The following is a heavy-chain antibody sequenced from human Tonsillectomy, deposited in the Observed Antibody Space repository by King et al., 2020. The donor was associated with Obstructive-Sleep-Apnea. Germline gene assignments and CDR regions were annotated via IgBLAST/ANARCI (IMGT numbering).Heavy chain of an antibody. V-gene: IGHV4-39*07. D-gene: IGHD2-15*01. CDR1: GGSISSSSYY. CDR2: IYYSGST. J-gene: IGHJ5*02. Sequence: QLQESGPGLVKPSETLSLTCTVSGGSISSSSYYWGWIRQPPGKGLECIGSIYYSGSTYYNPSPKSRVTISVDTSKNQFSLKLSSVTASATAVYYCARDSEHCSGGSCYSSQDWFDPWGQGTLVTVSS. CDR3: ARDSEHCSGGSCYSSQDWFDP.